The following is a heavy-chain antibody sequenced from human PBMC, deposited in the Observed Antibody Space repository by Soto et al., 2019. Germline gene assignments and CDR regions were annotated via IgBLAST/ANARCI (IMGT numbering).Heavy chain of an antibody. V-gene: IGHV4-30-2*01. J-gene: IGHJ3*02. Sequence: SETLSLTCAVSGGSISSGGYSWSWIRQPPGKGLEWIGYIYHSGSTYYNPSLKSRVTISVDRSKNQFSLKLSSVTAADTAVYYCARPIAEAAAGYDAFDIWGQGTMVTVSS. CDR3: ARPIAEAAAGYDAFDI. D-gene: IGHD6-13*01. CDR1: GGSISSGGYS. CDR2: IYHSGST.